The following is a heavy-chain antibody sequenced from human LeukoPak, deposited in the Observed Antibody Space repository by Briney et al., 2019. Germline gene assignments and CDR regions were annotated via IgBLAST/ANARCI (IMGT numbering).Heavy chain of an antibody. Sequence: PGGSLRLSCAASGFIFSGYWMSWVRQAPGRGLEWVSYISSSSSTIYYADSVKGRFTISRDNAKNSLYLQMNSLRAEDTAVYYCARGGLRFGELLYFDYWGQGTLVTVSS. CDR1: GFIFSGYW. CDR3: ARGGLRFGELLYFDY. V-gene: IGHV3-48*04. CDR2: ISSSSSTI. D-gene: IGHD3-10*01. J-gene: IGHJ4*02.